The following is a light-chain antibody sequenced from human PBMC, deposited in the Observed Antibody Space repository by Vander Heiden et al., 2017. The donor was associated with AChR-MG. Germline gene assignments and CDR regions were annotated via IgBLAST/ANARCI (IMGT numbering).Light chain of an antibody. CDR3: QVWDSSTVV. Sequence: SYELTQPLAVSVARGQTAKITCGGNNNGSKNVHWFQQKPGQAPVLVIYTDSSRPSGIPERFSGSNSGNTATLTISRAQAGDDADYYCQVWDSSTVVFGGGTKLTVL. CDR2: TDS. V-gene: IGLV3-9*01. J-gene: IGLJ2*01. CDR1: NNGSKN.